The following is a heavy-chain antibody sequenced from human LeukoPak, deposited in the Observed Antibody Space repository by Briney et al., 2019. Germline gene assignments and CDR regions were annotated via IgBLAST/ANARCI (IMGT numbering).Heavy chain of an antibody. CDR1: GFTFSSYG. D-gene: IGHD3-3*01. CDR3: ARSLRFLESFDY. Sequence: AGGSLRLSCAASGFTFSSYGMHWVRQAPGKGLEWVAVIWFDGSEKYYGDSVKGRFTISRDNSKNTLYLQMNSLRAEDTAVYYCARSLRFLESFDYWGQGTLVTVSS. V-gene: IGHV3-33*01. CDR2: IWFDGSEK. J-gene: IGHJ4*02.